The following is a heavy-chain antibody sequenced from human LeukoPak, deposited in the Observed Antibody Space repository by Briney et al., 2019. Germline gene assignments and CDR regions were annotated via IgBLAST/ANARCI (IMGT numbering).Heavy chain of an antibody. CDR3: GKDPSAGTVSWWFDP. V-gene: IGHV3-23*01. D-gene: IGHD6-13*01. J-gene: IGHJ5*02. CDR1: GFTFSSYG. CDR2: ISGSGGST. Sequence: GGSLRLSCGASGFTFSSYGMIWVRQSPGKALEWVSAISGSGGSTYYADSVRGRLTISRDNGKLTLYTQVKSLRAEDTAVYYCGKDPSAGTVSWWFDPWGQGTLVTVSS.